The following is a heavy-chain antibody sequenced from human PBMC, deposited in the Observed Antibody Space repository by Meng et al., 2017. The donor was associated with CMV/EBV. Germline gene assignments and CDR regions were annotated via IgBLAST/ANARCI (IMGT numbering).Heavy chain of an antibody. D-gene: IGHD6-19*01. V-gene: IGHV4-38-2*02. CDR3: ARALAVAGPYFDY. CDR1: GYSISSGYY. Sequence: SETLSLTCTVSGYSISSGYYWGWIRQPPGKGLEWIGSIYHSGSTYYNPSLKSRVTISVDTSKNQFSLKLSSVTAADTAVYYCARALAVAGPYFDYWGQGTLVTVSS. J-gene: IGHJ4*02. CDR2: IYHSGST.